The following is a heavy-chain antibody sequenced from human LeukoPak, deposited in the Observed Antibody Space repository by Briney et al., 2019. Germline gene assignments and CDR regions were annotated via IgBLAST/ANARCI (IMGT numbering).Heavy chain of an antibody. CDR3: ARDPDRSGFDF. Sequence: GGSLRLSCAASGFTFINYGMYWVRQAPGKGLEWVGTVWYDGNNKYYADSVRGRFTISRDNSKNMVFLHMNSLRVEDTAIYYCARDPDRSGFDFWGQGTLLTVSS. V-gene: IGHV3-33*07. CDR1: GFTFINYG. D-gene: IGHD1-14*01. J-gene: IGHJ4*02. CDR2: VWYDGNNK.